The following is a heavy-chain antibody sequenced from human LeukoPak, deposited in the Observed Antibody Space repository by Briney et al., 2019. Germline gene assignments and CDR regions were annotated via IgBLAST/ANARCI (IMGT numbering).Heavy chain of an antibody. V-gene: IGHV4-4*09. Sequence: PSETLSLTCTVAGGSISSYYWSWIRQPPGKGLEWIGYIYTSGSTNYNPSLKSRVTISVDTSKNQFSLKLSSVTAADTAVYYCARHGYRLWTPIDYWGQGTLVTVSS. CDR2: IYTSGST. J-gene: IGHJ4*02. D-gene: IGHD5-18*01. CDR3: ARHGYRLWTPIDY. CDR1: GGSISSYY.